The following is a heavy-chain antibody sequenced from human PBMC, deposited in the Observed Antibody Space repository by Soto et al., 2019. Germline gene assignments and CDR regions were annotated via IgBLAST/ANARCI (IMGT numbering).Heavy chain of an antibody. J-gene: IGHJ4*02. V-gene: IGHV4-59*01. Sequence: SETLSLTCTVSGGSISSYYWSWIRQPPGKGLEWIGYIYYSGSTNYNPSVKSRVTISVDTSKNQFSLKLSSVTAADTAVYYCAGRRDNFDYWGQGTLVTVSS. CDR1: GGSISSYY. CDR2: IYYSGST. CDR3: AGRRDNFDY.